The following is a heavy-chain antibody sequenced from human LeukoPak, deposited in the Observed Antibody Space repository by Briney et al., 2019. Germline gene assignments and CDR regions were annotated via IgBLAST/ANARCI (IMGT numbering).Heavy chain of an antibody. CDR3: ARVTDHDYGDYFFDY. Sequence: SETLSLTCTVSGGSLSSYYWSWIRQPPGQGLEWIGYIYYSGSTNYNPSLKSRVTISVDTSKNQFSLKLSSVTAAATAVYFCARVTDHDYGDYFFDYWGQGTLVTVSS. D-gene: IGHD4-17*01. CDR2: IYYSGST. V-gene: IGHV4-59*01. J-gene: IGHJ4*02. CDR1: GGSLSSYY.